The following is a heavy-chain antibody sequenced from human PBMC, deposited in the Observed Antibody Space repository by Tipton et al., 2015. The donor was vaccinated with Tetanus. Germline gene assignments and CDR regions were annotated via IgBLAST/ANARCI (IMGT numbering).Heavy chain of an antibody. CDR1: GGSISSFY. CDR3: ARDRGLTTSGGIGMDV. J-gene: IGHJ6*02. D-gene: IGHD3-22*01. CDR2: IYYSGSA. Sequence: TLSPTCTVSGGSISSFYWSWIRQPPGKGLEWIGYIYYSGSAKYNPSLKSRVTISEDTSKNQFSLKLSSVTAADTAVYYCARDRGLTTSGGIGMDVWGQGTTVTVAS. V-gene: IGHV4-59*01.